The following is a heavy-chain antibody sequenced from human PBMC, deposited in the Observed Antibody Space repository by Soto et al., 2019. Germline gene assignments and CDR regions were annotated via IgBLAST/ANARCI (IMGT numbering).Heavy chain of an antibody. CDR3: ARDKGSGSSDY. CDR1: GGTFSSYT. Sequence: QVQLVQSGAEVKKPGSSVKVSCKASGGTFSSYTISWVRQAPGKGLEWMGRIIPILGIANYAQKFQGRVTNTADKSTSTAYMELSSLRSEYTAVYYCARDKGSGSSDYWGQGTLVTVSS. CDR2: IIPILGIA. J-gene: IGHJ4*02. D-gene: IGHD1-26*01. V-gene: IGHV1-69*08.